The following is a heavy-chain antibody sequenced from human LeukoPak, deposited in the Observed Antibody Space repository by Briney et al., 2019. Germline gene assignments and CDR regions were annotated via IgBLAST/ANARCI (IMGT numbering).Heavy chain of an antibody. J-gene: IGHJ3*02. Sequence: GASVKVSCKASGYTFTSYYMHWVRQAPGQGLEWMGIINPSGGSTSYAQKSQGRVTMTRGMSTSTVYMELSSLRSEDTAVYYCAREEPSGSYSIPPEERDAFDIWGQGTMVTVSS. CDR2: INPSGGST. CDR1: GYTFTSYY. CDR3: AREEPSGSYSIPPEERDAFDI. V-gene: IGHV1-46*01. D-gene: IGHD1-26*01.